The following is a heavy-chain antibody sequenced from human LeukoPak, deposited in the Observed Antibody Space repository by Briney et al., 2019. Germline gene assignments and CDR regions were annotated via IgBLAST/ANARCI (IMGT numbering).Heavy chain of an antibody. D-gene: IGHD3-22*01. CDR1: GFTFSSYS. CDR2: IYSGGST. V-gene: IGHV3-53*01. CDR3: ARTQYYYDSSGDAFDI. J-gene: IGHJ3*02. Sequence: GGSLRLSCAASGFTFSSYSMNWVRQAPGKGLEWVSVIYSGGSTYYADSVKGRFTISRDNSKNTLYLQMNSLRAEDTAVYYCARTQYYYDSSGDAFDIWGQGTMVTVSS.